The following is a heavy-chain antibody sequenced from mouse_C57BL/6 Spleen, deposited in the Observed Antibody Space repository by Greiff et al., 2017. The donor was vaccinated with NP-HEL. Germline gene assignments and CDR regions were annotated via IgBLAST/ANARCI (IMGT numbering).Heavy chain of an antibody. CDR3: ARNWDDYDGRFHFDY. CDR1: GFSLTSYG. D-gene: IGHD2-4*01. V-gene: IGHV2-2*01. Sequence: VNVVESGPGLVQPSQSLSITCTVSGFSLTSYGVHWVRQSPGKGLEWLGVIWSGGSTDYNAAFISRLSISKDNSKSQVFFKMNSLQADDTAIYYCARNWDDYDGRFHFDYWGQGTTLTVSS. CDR2: IWSGGST. J-gene: IGHJ2*01.